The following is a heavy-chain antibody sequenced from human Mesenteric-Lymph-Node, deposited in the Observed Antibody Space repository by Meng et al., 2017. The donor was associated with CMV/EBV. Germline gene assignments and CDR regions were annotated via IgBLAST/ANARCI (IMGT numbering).Heavy chain of an antibody. D-gene: IGHD6-25*01. CDR1: GGFVRGGSFY. CDR2: MYHSGSS. CDR3: ARGTGYLTPFDY. J-gene: IGHJ4*02. Sequence: GSLRLSCTVSGGFVRGGSFYWSWIRQPPGKGLEWIGSMYHSGSSYYNPSLKSRVTISVDTSKNQFSLNLRSVTAADTAVYYCARGTGYLTPFDYWGQGTLVTVSS. V-gene: IGHV4-39*07.